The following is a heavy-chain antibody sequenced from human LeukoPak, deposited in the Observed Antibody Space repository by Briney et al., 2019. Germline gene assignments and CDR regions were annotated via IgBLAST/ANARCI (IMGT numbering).Heavy chain of an antibody. J-gene: IGHJ3*02. CDR2: ISHIGRT. Sequence: PSETLSLTCAVSGDSFSSHYWTWIRQSPGTGLEWIGYISHIGRTNYNPSLKSRVTISIDTSKDQFSLKLRSVTAADTAVYYCARDLVTVTKGFDIWGQGTMVSVSS. D-gene: IGHD4-17*01. V-gene: IGHV4-59*11. CDR3: ARDLVTVTKGFDI. CDR1: GDSFSSHY.